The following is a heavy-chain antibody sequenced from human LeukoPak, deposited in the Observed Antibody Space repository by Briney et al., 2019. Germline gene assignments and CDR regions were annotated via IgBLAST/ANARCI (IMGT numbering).Heavy chain of an antibody. D-gene: IGHD3-10*01. CDR1: GFPISSYW. V-gene: IGHV3-7*04. J-gene: IGHJ4*02. CDR2: IKKDGDDK. Sequence: GGSLRLSCAASGFPISSYWMSWVRQAPGKGLEWVANIKKDGDDKHYVDSVKGRFTVSRDNAKTSLYLQMNNLRAEDTAVYYCARVPGTSNYYGSGSPDYWGQGTLVTVSS. CDR3: ARVPGTSNYYGSGSPDY.